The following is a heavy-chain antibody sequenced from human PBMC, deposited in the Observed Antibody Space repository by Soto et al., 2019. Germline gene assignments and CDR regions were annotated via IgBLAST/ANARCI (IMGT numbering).Heavy chain of an antibody. Sequence: PGGSLRLSCAASGFTFSSYAMSWVRQAPGKGLEWVSAISGSGGSTYYADSVKGRFTISRDNSENTLYLQMNSLRAEDTAVYYCAKPSVATTRGWFDPWGQGTLVTVSS. CDR1: GFTFSSYA. CDR3: AKPSVATTRGWFDP. V-gene: IGHV3-23*01. CDR2: ISGSGGST. J-gene: IGHJ5*02. D-gene: IGHD5-12*01.